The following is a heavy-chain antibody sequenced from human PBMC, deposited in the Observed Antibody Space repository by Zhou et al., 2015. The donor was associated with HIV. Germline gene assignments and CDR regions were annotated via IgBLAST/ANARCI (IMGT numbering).Heavy chain of an antibody. CDR2: VSPYNGNT. CDR3: ARDWPSYSSSWWGLGGF. J-gene: IGHJ1*01. D-gene: IGHD6-13*01. CDR1: GYTFINYG. Sequence: QVQLVQSGAEVKKPGVSVNVSCKASGYTFINYGVTWVRQAPGQGLEWVGWVSPYNGNTNYAQNFQGRVTMTTDTSTSTAYMELRSLTSDDTAIYYCARDWPSYSSSWWGLGGFWGQGTLVTVSS. V-gene: IGHV1-18*01.